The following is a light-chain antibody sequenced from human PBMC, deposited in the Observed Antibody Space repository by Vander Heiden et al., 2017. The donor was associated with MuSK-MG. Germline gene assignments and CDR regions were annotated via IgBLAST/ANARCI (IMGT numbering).Light chain of an antibody. J-gene: IGLJ3*02. CDR2: STS. V-gene: IGLV7-43*01. CDR1: TGAVSRGYY. Sequence: QTVVTPAPSLTVSPGGTVTLTCASSTGAVSRGYYPNWFQQKPGQAPRALIYSTSEKPSWTPARFSGSLLGGKAALTLAGGQPEDEDEYYCLLYYGGAQVFGGGTRLTVL. CDR3: LLYYGGAQV.